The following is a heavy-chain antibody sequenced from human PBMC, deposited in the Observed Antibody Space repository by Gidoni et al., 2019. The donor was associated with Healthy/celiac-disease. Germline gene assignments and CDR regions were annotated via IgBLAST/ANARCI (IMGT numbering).Heavy chain of an antibody. Sequence: QVQLQQWGAGLLKPSETLSLTCAVYGGSFSGYYWSWIRQPPGKGLEWIGEINHSGSTNYNPSLKSRVTISVDTSKNQFSLKLSSVTAADTAVYYCARSLHTSPLYYFDYWGQGTLVTVSS. CDR1: GGSFSGYY. D-gene: IGHD2-2*02. J-gene: IGHJ4*02. CDR2: INHSGST. V-gene: IGHV4-34*01. CDR3: ARSLHTSPLYYFDY.